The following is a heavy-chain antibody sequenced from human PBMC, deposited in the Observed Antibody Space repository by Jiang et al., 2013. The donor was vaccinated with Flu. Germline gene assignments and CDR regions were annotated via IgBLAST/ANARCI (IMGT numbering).Heavy chain of an antibody. Sequence: QLLESGGGVVQPGRSLRLSCAASGFTFSSNGIHWVRQAPGKGLEWVAVISYDGSNKYYADSVKGRFSISRDNSKNTLFLQMNSLRAEDTAVHYCATPYGDSGAHFWYFDLWGRGTLVTVSS. V-gene: IGHV3-30*03. CDR2: ISYDGSNK. D-gene: IGHD4-17*01. CDR3: ATPYGDSGAHFWYFDL. CDR1: GFTFSSNG. J-gene: IGHJ2*01.